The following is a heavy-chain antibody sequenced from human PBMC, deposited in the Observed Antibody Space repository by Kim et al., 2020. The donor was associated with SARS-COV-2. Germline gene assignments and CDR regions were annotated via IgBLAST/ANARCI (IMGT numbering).Heavy chain of an antibody. V-gene: IGHV3-7*01. CDR3: ARLPKDDSGSYALDY. Sequence: GGSLRLSCAASGFTFSSYWMSWVRQAPGKGLEWVANIKQDGSEKYYVDSVKGRFTISRDNAKNSLYLQMNSLRAEDTAVYYCARLPKDDSGSYALDYWGQGTLVTVSS. CDR2: IKQDGSEK. CDR1: GFTFSSYW. J-gene: IGHJ4*02. D-gene: IGHD1-26*01.